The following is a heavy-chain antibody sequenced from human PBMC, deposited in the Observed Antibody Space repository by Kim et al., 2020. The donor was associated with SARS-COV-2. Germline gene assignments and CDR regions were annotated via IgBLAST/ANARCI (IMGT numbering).Heavy chain of an antibody. CDR1: GFIFSNYA. V-gene: IGHV3-23*01. D-gene: IGHD1-26*01. J-gene: IGHJ3*02. Sequence: GGSLRLSCAASGFIFSNYAMYWVRQAPGKGLEWVSNIASGGGSTYYAASVRGRFTISRDNPKKTLYLQMNGLRVEDTAVYYCAKPIVGTKAFDIWGQGTMVSVSS. CDR3: AKPIVGTKAFDI. CDR2: IASGGGST.